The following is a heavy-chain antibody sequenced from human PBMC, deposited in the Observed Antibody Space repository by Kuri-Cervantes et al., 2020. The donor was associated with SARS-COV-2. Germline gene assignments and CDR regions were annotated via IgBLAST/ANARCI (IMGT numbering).Heavy chain of an antibody. CDR2: ISGSGGST. Sequence: GGSLRLSCAASGFTFSSYAMSWVRQAPGKGLEWVSAISGSGGSTYYADSVKGRSTISRDNSKNTLYLQMNSLRAEDTAVYYCAKVGYYDFWSGYSSYYFDYWGQGTLVTVSS. CDR1: GFTFSSYA. CDR3: AKVGYYDFWSGYSSYYFDY. J-gene: IGHJ4*02. D-gene: IGHD3-3*01. V-gene: IGHV3-23*01.